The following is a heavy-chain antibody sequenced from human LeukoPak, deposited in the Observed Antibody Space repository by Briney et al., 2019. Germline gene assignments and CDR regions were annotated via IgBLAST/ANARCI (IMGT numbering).Heavy chain of an antibody. CDR3: ARVTRYSYDY. CDR2: IRDKANSYTT. Sequence: PGESLRLSCAASGFTFSDHYMDWVRQAPGKGLEWVGRIRDKANSYTTEYAASVKGRFTISRDASKNSLYLQMNSLKTEDTAVYCCARVTRYSYDYWGQGTLVTVSS. V-gene: IGHV3-72*01. J-gene: IGHJ4*02. CDR1: GFTFSDHY. D-gene: IGHD5-18*01.